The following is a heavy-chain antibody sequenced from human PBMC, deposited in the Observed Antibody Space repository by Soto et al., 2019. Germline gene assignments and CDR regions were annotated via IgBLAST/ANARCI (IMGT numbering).Heavy chain of an antibody. CDR1: GFTFDDYA. Sequence: GGSLRLSCAASGFTFDDYAMHWARQAPGKGLEWVSGISWNSGSIGYADSVKGRFTISRDNAKNSLYLQMNSLRAEDTALYYCAKDRHSSGWYYFDYRGQGTLVTVSS. CDR3: AKDRHSSGWYYFDY. J-gene: IGHJ4*02. V-gene: IGHV3-9*01. D-gene: IGHD6-19*01. CDR2: ISWNSGSI.